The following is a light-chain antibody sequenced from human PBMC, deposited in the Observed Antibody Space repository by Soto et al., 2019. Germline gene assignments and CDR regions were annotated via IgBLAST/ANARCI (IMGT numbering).Light chain of an antibody. J-gene: IGKJ4*01. CDR1: QSVSSY. Sequence: EIVLTQSPATLSLSPGERATLSCRASQSVSSYLAWYQQKPGQAPRLLIYDASNRATGIPARFSGSGSGTDFTLTISSLDPEDVAVYYCQQRSNRLLTFGGGTKVEIK. CDR3: QQRSNRLLT. CDR2: DAS. V-gene: IGKV3-11*01.